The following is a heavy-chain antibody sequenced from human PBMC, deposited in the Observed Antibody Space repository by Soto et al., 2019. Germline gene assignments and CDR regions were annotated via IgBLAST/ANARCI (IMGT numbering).Heavy chain of an antibody. CDR2: ISYDGRNK. J-gene: IGHJ3*02. CDR1: GFIFSTYA. Sequence: QVQLVESGGGVVQPGRSLRLSCAASGFIFSTYAMHWVRQAPGKGLEWVTFISYDGRNKYYADSVKDRFTISRDNSKNTLYLLMNSLITEDTAVYYCAREYDSSGYGYDAFDIWGQGTMVTVSS. CDR3: AREYDSSGYGYDAFDI. V-gene: IGHV3-30*04. D-gene: IGHD3-22*01.